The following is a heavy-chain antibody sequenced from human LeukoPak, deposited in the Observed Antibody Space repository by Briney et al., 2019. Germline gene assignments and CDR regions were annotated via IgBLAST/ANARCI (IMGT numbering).Heavy chain of an antibody. V-gene: IGHV1-18*01. CDR1: GYTFTSYG. Sequence: ASVKVSCKASGYTFTSYGISWVRQAPGQGLEWMGWISAYNGNTNYAQKLQGRVTMTTDTSTSTAYMELRSLRSDDTAVYYCARGTNYGSGSYYYYYYYGMTSGAKGPRSPSP. J-gene: IGHJ6*02. D-gene: IGHD3-10*01. CDR2: ISAYNGNT. CDR3: ARGTNYGSGSYYYYYYYGMTS.